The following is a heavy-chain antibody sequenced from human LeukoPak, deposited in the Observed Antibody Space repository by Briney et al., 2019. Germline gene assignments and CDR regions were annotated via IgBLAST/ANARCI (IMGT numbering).Heavy chain of an antibody. Sequence: SETLSLTCAVYGGSFSGYYWSWIRQPPGKGLEWIGYIYYSGSTYYNPSLKSRVTISVDTSKNQFSLKLSSVTAADTAVYYCAGAPPMVGWGQGTLVTVSS. D-gene: IGHD3-10*01. V-gene: IGHV4-30-4*08. CDR3: AGAPPMVG. J-gene: IGHJ4*02. CDR2: IYYSGST. CDR1: GGSFSGYY.